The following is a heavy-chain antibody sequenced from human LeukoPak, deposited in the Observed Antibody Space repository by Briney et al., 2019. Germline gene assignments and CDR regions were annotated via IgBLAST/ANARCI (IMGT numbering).Heavy chain of an antibody. CDR1: GFTFSNAW. J-gene: IGHJ6*03. CDR2: IYSAGNT. Sequence: GGSLRLSCAASGFTFSNAWMSWVRQAPGKGLEWVSIIYSAGNTDYADSVKGRFTISRDNSKKTLYLQMNSLRAEDTAVYYCAKGLTPYCSSTSCYFYYMDVWGKGTTVTVSS. CDR3: AKGLTPYCSSTSCYFYYMDV. D-gene: IGHD2-2*01. V-gene: IGHV3-53*01.